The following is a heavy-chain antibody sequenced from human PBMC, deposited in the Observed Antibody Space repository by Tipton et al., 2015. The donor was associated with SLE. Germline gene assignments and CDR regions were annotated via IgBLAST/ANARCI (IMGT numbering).Heavy chain of an antibody. CDR2: ISWNSGSI. V-gene: IGHV3-9*01. Sequence: SLRLSCAASGFTFDDFAMHWVRQAPGKGLEWVSGISWNSGSINYADSVKGRFTISRDNSKNTLYLQMNSLRAEDTAVYYCSGELSPRDGFDIWGQGTMVTVSS. J-gene: IGHJ3*02. D-gene: IGHD3-16*02. CDR1: GFTFDDFA. CDR3: SGELSPRDGFDI.